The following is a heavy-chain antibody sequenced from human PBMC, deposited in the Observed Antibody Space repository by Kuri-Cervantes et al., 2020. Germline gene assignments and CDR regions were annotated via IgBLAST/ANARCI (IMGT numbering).Heavy chain of an antibody. V-gene: IGHV4-34*01. J-gene: IGHJ4*02. CDR3: ARHGLSLNYYYDSSGYYHFDY. Sequence: SQTLSLTCAVYGGSFSGYYWSWIRQPPGKGLEWIGEINHSGSTNYNPSLKSRVTISVDTSKNQFSLKLSSVTAADTAVYYCARHGLSLNYYYDSSGYYHFDYWGQGTLVTVSS. D-gene: IGHD3-22*01. CDR1: GGSFSGYY. CDR2: INHSGST.